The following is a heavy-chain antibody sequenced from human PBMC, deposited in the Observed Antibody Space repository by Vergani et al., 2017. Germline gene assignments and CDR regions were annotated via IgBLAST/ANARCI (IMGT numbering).Heavy chain of an antibody. J-gene: IGHJ4*02. CDR2: IYYSGST. CDR1: GGSFSGYY. D-gene: IGHD2-2*01. CDR3: ARLLLVVPAAPLDY. Sequence: QVQLQQWGAGLLKPSETLSLTCAVYGGSFSGYYWSWIRQPPGKGLEWIGYIYYSGSTYYNPSLKSRVTISVDTSKNQFSLKLSSVTAADTAVYYCARLLLVVPAAPLDYWGQGTLVTVSS. V-gene: IGHV4-34*01.